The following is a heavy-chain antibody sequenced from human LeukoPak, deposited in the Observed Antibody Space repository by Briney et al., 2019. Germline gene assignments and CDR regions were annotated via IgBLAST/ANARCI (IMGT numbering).Heavy chain of an antibody. CDR1: GFSPSGYL. V-gene: IGHV3-7*01. J-gene: IGHJ6*02. CDR2: MNEDEREK. CDR3: ATFWGSLESDWLRDAMDV. D-gene: IGHD2-21*02. Sequence: GGALRLSCAASGFSPSGYLLSWGREAPGGGLWWVATMNEDEREKYYVASVKSGCTIYRDKAKNSLYLQMTSLRAEDTAVYYCATFWGSLESDWLRDAMDVWRQGTTVTVSS.